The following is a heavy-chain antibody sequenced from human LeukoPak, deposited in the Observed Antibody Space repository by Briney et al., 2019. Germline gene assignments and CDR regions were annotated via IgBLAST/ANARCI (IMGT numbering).Heavy chain of an antibody. Sequence: ASVKVSCKASGYSFTSHYMHWVRQAPGQGLEWMGIINPSGGSTSYAQKFQGRVTMTRDMSTSTVYMELSSLRSEDTAVYYCARDSGVVTAILPDDAFDIWGQGTMVTVSS. CDR3: ARDSGVVTAILPDDAFDI. CDR1: GYSFTSHY. J-gene: IGHJ3*02. CDR2: INPSGGST. V-gene: IGHV1-46*01. D-gene: IGHD2-21*02.